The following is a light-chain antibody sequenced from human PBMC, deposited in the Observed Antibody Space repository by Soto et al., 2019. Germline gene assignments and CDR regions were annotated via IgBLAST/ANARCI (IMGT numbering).Light chain of an antibody. V-gene: IGKV1-5*01. CDR2: DAS. Sequence: DIQMTQSPSTLSASVGDRVTITCRARQSINIWLAWYQQRPGKAPKLLIYDASILESGVPSRFSGRGSGTEFTLTISSLQPDDFATYYCQQYNSYRTFGQGTKVDIK. CDR1: QSINIW. J-gene: IGKJ1*01. CDR3: QQYNSYRT.